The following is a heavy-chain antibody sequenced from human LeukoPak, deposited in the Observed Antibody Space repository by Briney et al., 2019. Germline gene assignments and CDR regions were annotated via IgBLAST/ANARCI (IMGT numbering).Heavy chain of an antibody. D-gene: IGHD6-19*01. CDR1: GFTFSSFA. J-gene: IGHJ4*02. CDR3: AKKLTVAGTFDY. Sequence: GGSLRLSCAASGFTFSSFAMSRVRQAPGKGLEWVSAVSASGATPYYADSVKGRFTISRDNSKNTLFLQINSLRAEDTAVYYCAKKLTVAGTFDYWGQGALVTVSS. V-gene: IGHV3-23*01. CDR2: VSASGATP.